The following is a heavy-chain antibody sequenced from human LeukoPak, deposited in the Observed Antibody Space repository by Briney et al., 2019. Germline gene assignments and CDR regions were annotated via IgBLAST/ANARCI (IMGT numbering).Heavy chain of an antibody. D-gene: IGHD6-13*01. CDR1: GFTFSSYE. Sequence: HAGGSLRLSCAASGFTFSSYEMNWVRQAPGKGLEWVSYISSSGSTIYYADSVKGRFTISRDNAKNSLYLQMNSLRAEDTAVYYCARDRGYSSSLFDCWGQGTLVTVSS. CDR2: ISSSGSTI. J-gene: IGHJ4*02. V-gene: IGHV3-48*03. CDR3: ARDRGYSSSLFDC.